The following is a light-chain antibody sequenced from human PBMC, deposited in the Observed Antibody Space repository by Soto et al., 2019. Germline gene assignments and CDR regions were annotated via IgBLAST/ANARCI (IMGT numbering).Light chain of an antibody. V-gene: IGKV1-27*01. CDR3: QKYNSAPKT. CDR2: AAS. J-gene: IGKJ1*01. Sequence: DIQMTQSPSSLSASVGDRVTITCRASQDISNYLAWYQQKPGRVPKLLIYAASTLRSGVPSRFSGSGSGADFALTISSLQPEDVATYYCQKYNSAPKTFGQGTKVEIK. CDR1: QDISNY.